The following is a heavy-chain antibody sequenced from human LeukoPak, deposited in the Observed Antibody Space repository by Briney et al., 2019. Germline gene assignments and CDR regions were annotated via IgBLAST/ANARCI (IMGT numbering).Heavy chain of an antibody. CDR2: VDHTGST. J-gene: IGHJ6*03. D-gene: IGHD5-18*01. V-gene: IGHV4-59*01. CDR3: ARTTEGGYTYDYFYYYYMDV. Sequence: SETLSLTCSVSDDSITMYYWTWIRQPPGKGLEWIGYVDHTGSTNFNPSLNGRVSISRDTTKNQFSLKLNSVTAADTAVYFCARTTEGGYTYDYFYYYYMDVWGKGTTVTISS. CDR1: DDSITMYY.